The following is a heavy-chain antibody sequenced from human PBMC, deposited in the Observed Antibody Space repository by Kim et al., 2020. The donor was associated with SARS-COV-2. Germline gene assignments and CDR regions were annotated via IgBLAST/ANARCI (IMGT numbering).Heavy chain of an antibody. D-gene: IGHD6-13*01. CDR3: ARDLAGPQGSWYWRGFDP. CDR1: GYTFTSYG. Sequence: ASVKVSCKASGYTFTSYGISWVRQAPGQGLEWMGWISAYNGNTNYAQKLQGRVTMTTDTSTSTAYMELRSLRSDDTAVYYCARDLAGPQGSWYWRGFDPWGQGTLVTVSS. V-gene: IGHV1-18*01. CDR2: ISAYNGNT. J-gene: IGHJ5*02.